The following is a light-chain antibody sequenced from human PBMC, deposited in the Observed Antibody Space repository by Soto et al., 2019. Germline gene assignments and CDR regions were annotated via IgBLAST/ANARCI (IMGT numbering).Light chain of an antibody. CDR1: QSISSW. Sequence: DIQMTQSPSTVSASVGDRVTITCRASQSISSWLAWYPQKPGKAPKLLIYDASSLESGVPSRFSGSGSGTEFTLTISSLQPDDFATYYCQQYNSYSWTFGQGTKVDIK. CDR2: DAS. CDR3: QQYNSYSWT. J-gene: IGKJ1*01. V-gene: IGKV1-5*01.